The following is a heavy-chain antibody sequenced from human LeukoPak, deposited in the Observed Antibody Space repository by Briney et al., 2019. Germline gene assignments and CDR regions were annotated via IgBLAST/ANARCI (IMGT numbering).Heavy chain of an antibody. V-gene: IGHV4-38-2*01. D-gene: IGHD2-2*02. CDR1: GYSISSGYY. J-gene: IGHJ4*02. CDR3: ARRLSLYCSSTSCYTGGWVDY. Sequence: KPSETLSLTCAVSGYSISSGYYWGWIRQPPGKGLEWIGSIYHSGSTYYNPSLKSRVTISVDTSKNQFPLKLSSVTAADTAVYYCARRLSLYCSSTSCYTGGWVDYWGQGTLVTVSS. CDR2: IYHSGST.